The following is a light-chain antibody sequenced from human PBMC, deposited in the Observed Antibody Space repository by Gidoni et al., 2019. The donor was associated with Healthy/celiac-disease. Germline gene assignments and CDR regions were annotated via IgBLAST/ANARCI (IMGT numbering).Light chain of an antibody. V-gene: IGKV1-27*01. J-gene: IGKJ1*01. CDR2: AAS. CDR3: QKYNSAPWT. Sequence: DIQMTQSPSSLSASVGDRLTITCRASQGISNYLAWYQQKPGKVPKLMIYAASTLQSGVPSRFGGSGSGTDFTLTISSLQPEDVATYYCQKYNSAPWTFGQGTKLEIK. CDR1: QGISNY.